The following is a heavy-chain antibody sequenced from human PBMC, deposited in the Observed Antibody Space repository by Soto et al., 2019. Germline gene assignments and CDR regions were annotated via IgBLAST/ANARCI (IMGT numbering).Heavy chain of an antibody. CDR3: ATGNYYYYMDV. CDR2: IYYSGSS. V-gene: IGHV4-39*01. Sequence: SETLSLTCTVSGGSISSDSYYWGWIRQPPGKGLEWIGSIYYSGSSYYNPSLKSRVTISVDTSKNQFSLNLSSVAAADTAEYYCATGNYYYYMDVWGKGTTVTVSS. J-gene: IGHJ6*03. CDR1: GGSISSDSYY.